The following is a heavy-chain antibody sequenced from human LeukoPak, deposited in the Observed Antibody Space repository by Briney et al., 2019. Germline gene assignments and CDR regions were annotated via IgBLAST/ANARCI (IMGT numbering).Heavy chain of an antibody. Sequence: SETLSLTCTVSGGSISSGSYYWSWIRQPAGKGLECIGRIYTSGSTNYNPSLKSRVTISVDSSKNQFSLKLSSVTAADTAVYYCASSRGYSGYDLDYWGQGTLVTVSS. D-gene: IGHD5-12*01. CDR3: ASSRGYSGYDLDY. CDR2: IYTSGST. J-gene: IGHJ4*02. CDR1: GGSISSGSYY. V-gene: IGHV4-61*02.